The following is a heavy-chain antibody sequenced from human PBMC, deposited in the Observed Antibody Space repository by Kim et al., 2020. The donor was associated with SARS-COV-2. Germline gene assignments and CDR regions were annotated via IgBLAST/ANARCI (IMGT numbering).Heavy chain of an antibody. CDR3: ARVGSQRADDS. CDR1: GFTFSSYT. CDR2: ISSGSNNI. J-gene: IGHJ4*02. Sequence: GGSLRLSCAASGFTFSSYTMNWVRQAPGKGLEWVSSISSGSNNIYYADSVKGQFTISRDNAKNSLCLQMNSLRAEDTAVYYCARVGSQRADDSWGQGTLVTVSS. V-gene: IGHV3-21*01.